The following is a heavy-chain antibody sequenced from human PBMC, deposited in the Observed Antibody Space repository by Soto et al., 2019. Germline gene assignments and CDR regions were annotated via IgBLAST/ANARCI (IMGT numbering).Heavy chain of an antibody. V-gene: IGHV3-7*03. Sequence: GGSLRLSCLGSAFTFSTYWLSWVRQAPGKGLEWVGNIKEDGSDKNYVDSVKGRFTMSRDNAQNSLYLQMSSLRAEDTAVYYCAREIVGANALYDYWGHGTQVTVSS. CDR3: AREIVGANALYDY. D-gene: IGHD1-26*01. CDR1: AFTFSTYW. J-gene: IGHJ4*01. CDR2: IKEDGSDK.